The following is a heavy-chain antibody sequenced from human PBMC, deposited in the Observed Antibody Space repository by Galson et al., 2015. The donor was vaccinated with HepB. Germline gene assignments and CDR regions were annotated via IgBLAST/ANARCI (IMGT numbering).Heavy chain of an antibody. D-gene: IGHD3-10*01. CDR1: GFTFSSYA. CDR2: ISGSGGST. V-gene: IGHV3-23*01. Sequence: SLRLSCAASGFTFSSYAMSWVRQAPGKGLEWVSAISGSGGSTYYADSVKGRFTISRDNSKNTLYLQMNSLRAEDTAVYYCAKCPRDPRNAFDIWGQGAMVTVSS. J-gene: IGHJ3*02. CDR3: AKCPRDPRNAFDI.